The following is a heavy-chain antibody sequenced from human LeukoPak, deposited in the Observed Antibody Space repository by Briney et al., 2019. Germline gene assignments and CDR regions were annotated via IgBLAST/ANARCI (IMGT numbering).Heavy chain of an antibody. Sequence: GGSLRLSCTASEFTVSRNYMLWVRQAPGKGLEWVSLIFSNGDTHYADSVKGRFTISRDNARKMLFLQMNSLRAEDTAVYYCVRSRSGSLSDWGQGTLVTVSS. CDR1: EFTVSRNY. J-gene: IGHJ4*02. CDR2: IFSNGDT. V-gene: IGHV3-53*01. CDR3: VRSRSGSLSD. D-gene: IGHD1-26*01.